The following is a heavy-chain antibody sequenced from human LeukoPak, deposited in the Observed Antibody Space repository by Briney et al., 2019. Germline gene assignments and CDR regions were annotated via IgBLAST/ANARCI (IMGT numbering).Heavy chain of an antibody. D-gene: IGHD5-18*01. J-gene: IGHJ4*02. V-gene: IGHV3-48*03. CDR1: GFTFSSYE. Sequence: SGGSLRLSCAASGFTFSSYEMNWVRQAPGKGLEWVSYISSSGSTIYYADSVKGRFTISRDNAKNSLYLQMNSLRAEDTALYYCARVPKIYYSYGFDYWGPGTLVTVSS. CDR3: ARVPKIYYSYGFDY. CDR2: ISSSGSTI.